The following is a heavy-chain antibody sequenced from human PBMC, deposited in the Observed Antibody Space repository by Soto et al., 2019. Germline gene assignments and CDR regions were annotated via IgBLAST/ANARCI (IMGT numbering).Heavy chain of an antibody. Sequence: PSETLSLTCIVSGGSVSSGSYYWNWIRQPPGKGLEWIGYIYYSGSTNYIPSLKSRVTISLDTSKNQFSLKLSSVTAADAAVYYCARQVDTAQFTDYFDCWGQGALVTVSS. D-gene: IGHD5-18*01. CDR1: GGSVSSGSYY. V-gene: IGHV4-61*01. CDR2: IYYSGST. J-gene: IGHJ4*02. CDR3: ARQVDTAQFTDYFDC.